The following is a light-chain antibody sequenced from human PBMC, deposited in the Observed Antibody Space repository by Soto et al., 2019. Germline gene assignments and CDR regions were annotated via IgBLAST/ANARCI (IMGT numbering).Light chain of an antibody. Sequence: ENLLTQSPATLRLSPGEIATLSCRASQDIGTKLAWYQQKPGQAPRLLMYDVSTRASAAPARFSGSGSGSEFTLTISRLQSEDFAIYFCQQYYHWRTFGQGTKVDIK. CDR2: DVS. CDR3: QQYYHWRT. J-gene: IGKJ1*01. V-gene: IGKV3-15*01. CDR1: QDIGTK.